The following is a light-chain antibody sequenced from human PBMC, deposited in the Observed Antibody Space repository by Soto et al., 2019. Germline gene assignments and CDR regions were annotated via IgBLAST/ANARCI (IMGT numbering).Light chain of an antibody. CDR1: QRVLHPNGNTY. Sequence: EIVMTQSPPSLSVIPGEPASLSCRSSQRVLHPNGNTYLDWYLQKPGQSPQLLIYLGFYRASGVSDRFSGSGTGTDFTLKISRVEAEDVGVYYCMQAQQTPTFGQGTKLEIQ. CDR2: LGF. J-gene: IGKJ1*01. V-gene: IGKV2-28*01. CDR3: MQAQQTPT.